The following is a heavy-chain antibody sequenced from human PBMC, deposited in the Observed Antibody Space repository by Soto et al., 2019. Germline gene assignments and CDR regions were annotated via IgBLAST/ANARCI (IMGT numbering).Heavy chain of an antibody. CDR2: INPNSGGA. D-gene: IGHD3-3*01. V-gene: IGHV1-2*04. Sequence: QVQLVQSGAEVKKPGASVKVSCKASGYTFIGYYIHWVRQAPGQGLEWMGWINPNSGGAKYSQKFQAWVTMTRDTSISTAYMELSRLKSDDTAVYYCARSGGGYDFGDYWGQGTLVTVSS. J-gene: IGHJ4*02. CDR3: ARSGGGYDFGDY. CDR1: GYTFIGYY.